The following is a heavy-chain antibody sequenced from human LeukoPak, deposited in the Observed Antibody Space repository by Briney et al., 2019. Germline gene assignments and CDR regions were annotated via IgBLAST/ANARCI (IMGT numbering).Heavy chain of an antibody. CDR3: GGESYGTSSDRLDY. V-gene: IGHV3-11*04. Sequence: GGSLRLSCAASGFTFTDYYLSWIRQAPGKGLEWVAYISSTGSLMYYAHSVKGRFTISRDNAQNLVYLQMNSPRAEDTAVYYCGGESYGTSSDRLDYWGQGTLVTVSS. J-gene: IGHJ4*02. CDR2: ISSTGSLM. CDR1: GFTFTDYY. D-gene: IGHD6-6*01.